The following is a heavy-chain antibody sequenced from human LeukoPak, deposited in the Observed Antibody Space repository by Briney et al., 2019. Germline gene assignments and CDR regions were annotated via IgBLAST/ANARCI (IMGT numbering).Heavy chain of an antibody. V-gene: IGHV3-30-3*01. Sequence: GRALRLSCAASGFTFSSFAMHRVRQAPGKGLEWVAVTSYDGNNHYYPDSVKGRFTVSRDNSKNTLYLQMNSLRPEDTAVYYCARYLEGFDYWGQGTLVTVSS. CDR2: TSYDGNNH. J-gene: IGHJ4*02. CDR1: GFTFSSFA. CDR3: ARYLEGFDY.